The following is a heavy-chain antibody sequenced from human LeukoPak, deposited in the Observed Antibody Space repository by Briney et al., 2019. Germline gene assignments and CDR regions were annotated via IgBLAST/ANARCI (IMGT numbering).Heavy chain of an antibody. CDR3: ARDAYCSGGTCYHDPFDI. J-gene: IGHJ3*02. V-gene: IGHV3-11*06. D-gene: IGHD2-15*01. CDR1: GFTFSDYY. CDR2: ISSSSNYT. Sequence: PGGSLRLSCAASGFTFSDYYMSWIRQAPGKGLEWVSYISSSSNYTNYAESVKGRFTISRDNAKNSLYLQTNSLRAEDTAVYYCARDAYCSGGTCYHDPFDIWGQGTMVTVSS.